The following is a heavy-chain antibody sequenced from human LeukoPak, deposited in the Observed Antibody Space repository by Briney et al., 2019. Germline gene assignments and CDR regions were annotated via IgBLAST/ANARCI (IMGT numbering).Heavy chain of an antibody. D-gene: IGHD6-13*01. CDR1: GGSFSGYY. V-gene: IGHV4-34*01. J-gene: IGHJ6*03. CDR2: INHSGST. Sequence: SETLSLTCAVYGGSFSGYYWSWIRQPPGKGLEWIGEINHSGSTNYNPSLKSRVTISVDTSKNQFSLKLNSVTPEDTAVYYCARVVVAAAGFRDYYYYYMDVWGKGTTVTVSS. CDR3: ARVVVAAAGFRDYYYYYMDV.